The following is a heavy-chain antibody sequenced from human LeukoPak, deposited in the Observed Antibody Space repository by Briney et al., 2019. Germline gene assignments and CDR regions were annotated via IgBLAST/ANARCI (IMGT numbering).Heavy chain of an antibody. CDR2: INHSGST. Sequence: SETLSLTCAVYGGSFSGYYWSWIRQPPGKGLEWIGEINHSGSTNYNPSLKSRVTMSVDTSKNQFSLKLTSVTAADTAVYYCTRVPMDYGDYPFDYWGQGTLVTVSS. J-gene: IGHJ4*02. V-gene: IGHV4-34*01. D-gene: IGHD4-17*01. CDR1: GGSFSGYY. CDR3: TRVPMDYGDYPFDY.